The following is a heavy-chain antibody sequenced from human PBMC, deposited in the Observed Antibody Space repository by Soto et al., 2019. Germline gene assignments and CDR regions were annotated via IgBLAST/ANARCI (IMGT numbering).Heavy chain of an antibody. CDR1: GGSISSGYS. Sequence: QLQLQESGSGLVKPSQTLSLTCAVSGGSISSGYSWSWIRQPPGKGLEWIGYIYHSGITYYNPSLKSRVTISVDRSKNQFSLKLSSVTAADTAVYYCARGYCSITSCSNWLDPWGQGTLVPVSS. CDR2: IYHSGIT. CDR3: ARGYCSITSCSNWLDP. V-gene: IGHV4-30-2*01. J-gene: IGHJ5*02. D-gene: IGHD2-2*01.